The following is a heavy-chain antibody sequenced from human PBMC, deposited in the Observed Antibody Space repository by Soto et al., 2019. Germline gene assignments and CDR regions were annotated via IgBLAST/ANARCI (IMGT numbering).Heavy chain of an antibody. CDR1: GASISSYD. CDR3: ARLTKKEVYALEI. V-gene: IGHV4-59*12. Sequence: QVQLQESGAGLVKPSETLSLTCTVSGASISSYDWNWSWIRQPPGKRPEWLGYTYYSGRPKYNTYLKSRVTRSVDTSKNKFSLEMTSVTAADTAVYYCARLTKKEVYALEIWGPGTMVTVPS. J-gene: IGHJ3*02. CDR2: TYYSGRP. D-gene: IGHD2-8*01.